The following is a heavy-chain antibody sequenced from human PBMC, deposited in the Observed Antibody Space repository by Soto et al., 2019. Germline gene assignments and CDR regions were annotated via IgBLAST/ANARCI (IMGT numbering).Heavy chain of an antibody. CDR3: ARVERGTATTVVDAFDI. CDR2: MSHSGGS. CDR1: GGSVSSGSYY. V-gene: IGHV4-34*01. J-gene: IGHJ3*02. D-gene: IGHD1-1*01. Sequence: QVQLQQWGAGLLKPSETLSLTCAVYGGSVSSGSYYWSWIRQPPGKGLEWIGEMSHSGGSHFNPSLKSRVTISADTSKNQFALMMSAVTAADTALYYCARVERGTATTVVDAFDIWGPGTMVTVSS.